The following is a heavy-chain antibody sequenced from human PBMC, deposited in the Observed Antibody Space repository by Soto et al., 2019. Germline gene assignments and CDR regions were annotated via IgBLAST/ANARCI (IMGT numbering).Heavy chain of an antibody. Sequence: GASVKVSCKASGYTFTSYAMHWVHQAPGQRLEWMGWINAGNGNTKYSQKFQGRVTITRDTSASTAYMELSSLRSEDTAVYYCARGRQQLWWFDPWGQGTLVTVSS. J-gene: IGHJ5*02. CDR1: GYTFTSYA. CDR3: ARGRQQLWWFDP. CDR2: INAGNGNT. V-gene: IGHV1-3*01. D-gene: IGHD6-13*01.